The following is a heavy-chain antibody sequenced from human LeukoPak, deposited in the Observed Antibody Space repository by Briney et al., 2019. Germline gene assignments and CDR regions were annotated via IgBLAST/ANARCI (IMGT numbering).Heavy chain of an antibody. D-gene: IGHD3-16*01. V-gene: IGHV3-23*01. J-gene: IGHJ4*02. CDR3: ARASWVSSTDAVR. CDR2: MRGNGET. Sequence: GGSLRPSCAASGLSFSTFAMSWVRQGPARGLEWVSSMRGNGETFYADSVKGRFTLSSDSSRNTVYLQLNNLRVEDTAMYYCARASWVSSTDAVRWGQGTLVTVSS. CDR1: GLSFSTFA.